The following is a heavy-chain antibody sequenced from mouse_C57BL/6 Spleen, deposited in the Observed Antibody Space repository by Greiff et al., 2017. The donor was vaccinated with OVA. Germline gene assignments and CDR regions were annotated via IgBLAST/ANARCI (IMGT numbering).Heavy chain of an antibody. CDR2: ISSGGDYI. J-gene: IGHJ1*03. D-gene: IGHD4-1*01. V-gene: IGHV5-9-1*02. Sequence: EVKLVESGEGLVKPGGSLKLSCAASGFTFSSYAMSWVRQTPEKRLEWVAYISSGGDYIYYAATVQGRFTVSRDNARNTRYLQMSSLKAEDTAMYYGTRVDWDGNWYLDVWGTGTTVTVSS. CDR1: GFTFSSYA. CDR3: TRVDWDGNWYLDV.